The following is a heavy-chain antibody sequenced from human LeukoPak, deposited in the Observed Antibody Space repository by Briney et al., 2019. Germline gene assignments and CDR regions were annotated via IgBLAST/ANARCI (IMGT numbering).Heavy chain of an antibody. D-gene: IGHD3-10*01. J-gene: IGHJ4*01. V-gene: IGHV4-30-2*01. CDR3: ATVSRYGSSFAY. CDR1: GASISSGDYS. CDR2: VHHSGNT. Sequence: SPTLSLTCAVSGASISSGDYSWGWVRQPPGKGLEWIGYVHHSGNTFSSPSLESRATMSVDRSKNHFSLNLSSVSAADTAVYYCATVSRYGSSFAYWGPGTLVTVSS.